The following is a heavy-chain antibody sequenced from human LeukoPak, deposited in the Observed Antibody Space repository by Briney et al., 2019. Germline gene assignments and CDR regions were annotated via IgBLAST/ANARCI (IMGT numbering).Heavy chain of an antibody. CDR2: IRGSGTST. CDR3: AKDGGYLRGLYYYYMDV. V-gene: IGHV3-23*01. D-gene: IGHD3-10*01. CDR1: GFTFSSYA. J-gene: IGHJ6*03. Sequence: PGGSLRLSCAASGFTFSSYAMSWVRQAPGKGLEWVSGIRGSGTSTYYADSVKGRFTISRDNSKNTLYLQMNSLRAEDTAVYYCAKDGGYLRGLYYYYMDVWGKGTTVTISS.